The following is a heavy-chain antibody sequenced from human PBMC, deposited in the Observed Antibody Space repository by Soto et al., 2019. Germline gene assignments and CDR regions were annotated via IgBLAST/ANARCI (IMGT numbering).Heavy chain of an antibody. J-gene: IGHJ5*02. CDR3: AREVVAAAGTEYNWFDP. CDR2: ISAYNGNT. Sequence: ASVKVSCKASGYTFTSYGISWVRQAPGQGLEWMGWISAYNGNTNYAQKLQGRVTMTTDTSTSTAYMELRSLRSDDTAVYYCAREVVAAAGTEYNWFDPWGQGTLVTVSS. D-gene: IGHD6-13*01. CDR1: GYTFTSYG. V-gene: IGHV1-18*01.